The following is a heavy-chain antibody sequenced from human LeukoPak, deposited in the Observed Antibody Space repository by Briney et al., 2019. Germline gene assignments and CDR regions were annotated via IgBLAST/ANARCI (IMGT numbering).Heavy chain of an antibody. CDR1: GFTFSSYW. CDR3: ARGNSFDY. V-gene: IGHV3-7*01. CDR2: IHQDGGQK. Sequence: QTGGSLRLSSAPSGFTFSSYWMSWVRQAPGKGLEWVANIHQDGGQKFYVDSVEGRFTISRDNAKDSVYLHMNSLRADDTAVYYCARGNSFDYWGQGTLVTVSS. D-gene: IGHD1-1*01. J-gene: IGHJ4*02.